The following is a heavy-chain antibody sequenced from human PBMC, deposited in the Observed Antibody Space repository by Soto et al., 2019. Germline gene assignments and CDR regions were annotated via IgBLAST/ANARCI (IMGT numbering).Heavy chain of an antibody. CDR1: GFTFSSYW. J-gene: IGHJ6*02. Sequence: PGESLKISCAASGFTFSSYWMSWVRQAPGKGLEWVANIKQDGSEKYYVDSVRGRFTISRDNAKNSLYLQMNSLRAEDTAVYYCARLIAAAGTSFRYYYYGMGVWGQGTTVTVSS. D-gene: IGHD6-13*01. CDR3: ARLIAAAGTSFRYYYYGMGV. V-gene: IGHV3-7*01. CDR2: IKQDGSEK.